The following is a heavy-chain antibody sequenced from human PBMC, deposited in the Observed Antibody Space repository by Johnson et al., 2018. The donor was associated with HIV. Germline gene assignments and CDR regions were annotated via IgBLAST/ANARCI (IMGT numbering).Heavy chain of an antibody. CDR1: GFTFDDYA. Sequence: VQLVESGGGLVQPGRSLRLSCAASGFTFDDYAMHWVRQAPGKGLEWVSGIRWNSGSIGYADSGTGRFTTSRDNSKNSLYLQMNSLRAEDTAVYYCARVEITIFGVALGVDALDIWGQGTMVTVSS. J-gene: IGHJ3*02. V-gene: IGHV3-9*01. D-gene: IGHD3-3*01. CDR2: IRWNSGSI. CDR3: ARVEITIFGVALGVDALDI.